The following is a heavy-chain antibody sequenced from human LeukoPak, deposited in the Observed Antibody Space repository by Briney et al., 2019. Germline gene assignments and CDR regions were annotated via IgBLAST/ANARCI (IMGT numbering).Heavy chain of an antibody. J-gene: IGHJ4*02. V-gene: IGHV3-23*01. CDR1: GFTFSSYA. Sequence: GGSLRLSCAASGFTFSSYAVSWVRQAPGKGLEWVSAISGSGGSTSYADSVKGRLTISRDNSNNTLYLQMNGLRAEDTAVYYCAKATYSSSSRHFDYWGQGTLVTVSS. D-gene: IGHD6-6*01. CDR3: AKATYSSSSRHFDY. CDR2: ISGSGGST.